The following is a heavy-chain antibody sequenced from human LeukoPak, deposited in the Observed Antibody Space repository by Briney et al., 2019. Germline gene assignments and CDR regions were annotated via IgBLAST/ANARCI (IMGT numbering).Heavy chain of an antibody. Sequence: SETLSLTCTVSGDSINNYYWNWIRQPPGKGLEWLGYISDSGGTNYNPSLKSRVTISADTSKNHFSLKLTSVTAADTAIYYCARDLGAPEAQFDPWGQGTLVAVSS. CDR3: ARDLGAPEAQFDP. D-gene: IGHD1-26*01. V-gene: IGHV4-59*01. J-gene: IGHJ5*02. CDR1: GDSINNYY. CDR2: ISDSGGT.